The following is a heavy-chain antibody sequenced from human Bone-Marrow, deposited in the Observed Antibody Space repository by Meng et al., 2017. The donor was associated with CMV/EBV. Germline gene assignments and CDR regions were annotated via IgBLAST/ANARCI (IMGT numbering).Heavy chain of an antibody. J-gene: IGHJ6*02. D-gene: IGHD2-2*01. V-gene: IGHV1-8*01. CDR3: ARADIVVVPAAMKFYYYGMDV. CDR2: MNPNSGNT. CDR1: GYTFTSYD. Sequence: ASVKVSCKASGYTFTSYDINWVRQATGQGLEWMGWMNPNSGNTGYAQKFQGRVTMTRNTSISTAYMELSSLRSEDTAVYYCARADIVVVPAAMKFYYYGMDVWGQGTTVTVSS.